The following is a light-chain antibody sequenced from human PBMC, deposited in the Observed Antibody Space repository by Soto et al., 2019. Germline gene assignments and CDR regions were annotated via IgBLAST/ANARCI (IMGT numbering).Light chain of an antibody. Sequence: DIQMTQSPSTLSASVGDRVTITCRASQSISSRLAWYQKKPGKAPKLLIYDALNLESGVPSRFSGSGSGTEFTLSIGSLQPDDFATYYCQQYDTYLRYTFDQGTKLEIK. CDR3: QQYDTYLRYT. CDR1: QSISSR. CDR2: DAL. J-gene: IGKJ2*01. V-gene: IGKV1-5*01.